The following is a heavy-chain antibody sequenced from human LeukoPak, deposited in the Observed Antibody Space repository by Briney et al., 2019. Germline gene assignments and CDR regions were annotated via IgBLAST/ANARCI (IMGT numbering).Heavy chain of an antibody. J-gene: IGHJ4*02. CDR2: IYYTGST. V-gene: IGHV4-59*01. D-gene: IGHD6-13*01. CDR1: GGSMISYY. Sequence: SETLSLTCTVSGGSMISYYWSWIRQPPGRGLEYIGYIYYTGSTYYNPSLKSRVTISVDTSKNQFSLRLSSVTAADTAVYYCARDARAGNFDYWGQGILVTVSS. CDR3: ARDARAGNFDY.